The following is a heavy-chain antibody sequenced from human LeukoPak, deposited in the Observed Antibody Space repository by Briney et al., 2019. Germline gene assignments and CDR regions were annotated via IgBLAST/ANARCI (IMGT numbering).Heavy chain of an antibody. V-gene: IGHV3-23*01. Sequence: GGSLRLSCAASGFTFSSYAMSWVRQAPGKGLEWVSAISGSGGSTYYADSVKGRFTISRDNPKNTLYLQMNSLRAEDTAVYYCAKGRSVVIVPAAKVFDYWGQGTLVTVSS. CDR2: ISGSGGST. CDR1: GFTFSSYA. J-gene: IGHJ4*02. CDR3: AKGRSVVIVPAAKVFDY. D-gene: IGHD2-2*01.